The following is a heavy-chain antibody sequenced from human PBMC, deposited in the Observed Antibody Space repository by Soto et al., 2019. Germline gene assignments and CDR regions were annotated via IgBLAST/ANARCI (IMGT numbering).Heavy chain of an antibody. CDR2: ISYDGGNK. V-gene: IGHV3-30-3*01. CDR1: GFTFSNYA. J-gene: IGHJ4*02. D-gene: IGHD7-27*01. Sequence: VGSLRLSFSASGFTFSNYAMHWVLQAPGKGLEWVAVISYDGGNKYYADSVKGRFTISRDNSKNTLYLQMNSLRAEDTAVYYCARDRGDYYFDYWGQGTLVTVSS. CDR3: ARDRGDYYFDY.